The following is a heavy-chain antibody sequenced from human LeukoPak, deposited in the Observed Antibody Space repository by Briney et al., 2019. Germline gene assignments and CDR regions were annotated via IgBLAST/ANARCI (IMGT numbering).Heavy chain of an antibody. Sequence: ASVKVSCKASGYTFTSYDINWVRQATGQGLEWMGWMNPNSGNTGYAQKFQGRVTITRNTSISTAYMELSSLRSEDTAVYYCARVKKASTFLAWFDPWGQGTLVTVSS. CDR3: ARVKKASTFLAWFDP. J-gene: IGHJ5*02. V-gene: IGHV1-8*03. CDR1: GYTFTSYD. CDR2: MNPNSGNT. D-gene: IGHD3-3*01.